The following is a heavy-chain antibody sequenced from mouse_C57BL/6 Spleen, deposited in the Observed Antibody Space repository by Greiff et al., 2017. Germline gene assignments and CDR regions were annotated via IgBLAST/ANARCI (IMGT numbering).Heavy chain of an antibody. CDR1: GYTFTSYW. Sequence: VQLQQPGAELVKPGASVKMSCKASGYTFTSYWITWVKQRPGQGLEWIGDLSPGSGSTNYNEKFKSKATLTVDTSASTAYMQLSSLTAEDSAVYYCARGILRYSFDYWGQGTTLTVSS. CDR2: LSPGSGST. V-gene: IGHV1-55*01. CDR3: ARGILRYSFDY. D-gene: IGHD1-1*01. J-gene: IGHJ2*01.